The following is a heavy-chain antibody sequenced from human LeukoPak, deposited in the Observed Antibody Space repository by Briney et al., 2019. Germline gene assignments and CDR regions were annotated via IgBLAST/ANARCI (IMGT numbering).Heavy chain of an antibody. Sequence: GRSLRLSCVASGFTVSNNHMSWVRQAPGKGLEWVSLIYSGGSTDYSDSVKGRFTISRDNSKNTLYLQMNSLRAEDTAVYYCARDLYYHGMDVWGQGTTVTVSS. V-gene: IGHV3-66*01. J-gene: IGHJ6*02. CDR1: GFTVSNNH. CDR2: IYSGGST. CDR3: ARDLYYHGMDV.